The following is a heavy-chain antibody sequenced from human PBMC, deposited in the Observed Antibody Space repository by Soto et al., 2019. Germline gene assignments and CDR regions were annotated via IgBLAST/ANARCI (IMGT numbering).Heavy chain of an antibody. Sequence: QVQLVESGGGVVQPGRSLRLSCAASGFTFSSYAMHWVRQAPGKGLEWVAVISYDGSNKYYADSVKGRFTISRDNSENTLYLQMNSLRAEDTAVYYCARGDNASGELGYCSGGSCSIFDYWGQGTLVTVSS. V-gene: IGHV3-30-3*01. D-gene: IGHD2-15*01. J-gene: IGHJ4*02. CDR3: ARGDNASGELGYCSGGSCSIFDY. CDR1: GFTFSSYA. CDR2: ISYDGSNK.